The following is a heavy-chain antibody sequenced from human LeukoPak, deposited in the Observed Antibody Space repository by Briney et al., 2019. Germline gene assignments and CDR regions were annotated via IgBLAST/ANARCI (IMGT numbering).Heavy chain of an antibody. Sequence: RASVKVSCKASGGTFSSYAISWVRQAPGQGLEWMGGIIPIFGTANYAQKFQGRVTITRDTSASTAYMDLSSLRSEDTAVYYCAREIDRDGYNRFFDYWGQGILVTVSS. J-gene: IGHJ4*02. D-gene: IGHD5-24*01. V-gene: IGHV1-69*05. CDR2: IIPIFGTA. CDR3: AREIDRDGYNRFFDY. CDR1: GGTFSSYA.